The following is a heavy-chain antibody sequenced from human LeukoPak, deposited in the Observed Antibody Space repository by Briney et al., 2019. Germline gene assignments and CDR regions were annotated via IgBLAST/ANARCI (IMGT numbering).Heavy chain of an antibody. J-gene: IGHJ4*02. CDR1: GYTFTTNY. V-gene: IGHV1-46*01. Sequence: ASVKDSCKESGYTFTTNYVYWGGEAPGQGLEWMGIINPSGGSTSYAQRFQGRVTMTTDTSTSTVYLELSSLTSEDTAVYYCATRMTGVEYRGQRTLVTVSS. CDR2: INPSGGST. D-gene: IGHD3-10*01. CDR3: ATRMTGVEY.